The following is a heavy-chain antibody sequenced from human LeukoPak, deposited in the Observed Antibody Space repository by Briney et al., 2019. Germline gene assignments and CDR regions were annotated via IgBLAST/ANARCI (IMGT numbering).Heavy chain of an antibody. CDR1: GFPFSSYW. CDR3: ARARYLTYYYDSSGYYYFFDY. D-gene: IGHD3-22*01. J-gene: IGHJ4*02. Sequence: GGSLRLSCVASGFPFSSYWMTWVRQAPGKGLEWVANIKQDGSEKYYVDSVKGRFTISRDNAKNSLYLQMNSLRAEDTAVYYCARARYLTYYYDSSGYYYFFDYWGQGTLVTVSS. V-gene: IGHV3-7*03. CDR2: IKQDGSEK.